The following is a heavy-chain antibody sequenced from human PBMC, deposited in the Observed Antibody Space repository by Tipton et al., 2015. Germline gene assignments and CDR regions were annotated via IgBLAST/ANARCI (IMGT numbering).Heavy chain of an antibody. CDR2: IFYRESA. D-gene: IGHD3-22*01. CDR3: AKELTMTYPFDL. CDR1: GGSITRYY. J-gene: IGHJ2*01. Sequence: TLSLTCTVSGGSITRYYWSWIRQPPGKGLEWIGFIFYRESAYYNPSLKSRVYISVDTSKSQFSLNLTSVTAADTALYYCAKELTMTYPFDLWGRGTLVTVSS. V-gene: IGHV4-59*12.